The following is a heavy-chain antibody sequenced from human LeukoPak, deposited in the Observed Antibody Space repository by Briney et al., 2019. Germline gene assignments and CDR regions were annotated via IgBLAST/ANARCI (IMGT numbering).Heavy chain of an antibody. D-gene: IGHD6-13*01. V-gene: IGHV4-34*01. CDR3: ARGQNSNIAAAGKQLDY. CDR1: GGSFSGYY. CDR2: INHSGST. Sequence: SETLSLTCAVYGGSFSGYYWSWIRRPPGKGLEWIGEINHSGSTNYNPSLKSRVTISVDTSKNQFSLKLSSVTAADTAVYYCARGQNSNIAAAGKQLDYWGQGTLVTVSS. J-gene: IGHJ4*02.